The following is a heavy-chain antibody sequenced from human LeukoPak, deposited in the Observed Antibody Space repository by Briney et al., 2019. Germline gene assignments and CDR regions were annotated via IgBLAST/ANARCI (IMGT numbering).Heavy chain of an antibody. CDR2: IYYSGST. CDR1: GGSISSYY. J-gene: IGHJ4*02. V-gene: IGHV4-59*08. Sequence: SETLSLTCTVSGGSISSYYWSWIRQPPGKGVEWVEYIYYSGSTNYNPSLKSRVTISVDTSKHQFSLKLSSVTAADTAVYYCARLDYYDSSGYPEDWGQGTLVTVSS. CDR3: ARLDYYDSSGYPED. D-gene: IGHD3-22*01.